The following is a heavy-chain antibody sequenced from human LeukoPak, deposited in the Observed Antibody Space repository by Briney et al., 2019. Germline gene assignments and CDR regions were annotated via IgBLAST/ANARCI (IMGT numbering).Heavy chain of an antibody. CDR1: GFTFSSYS. J-gene: IGHJ6*03. CDR3: ARSEEDIVATYYYYMDV. V-gene: IGHV3-21*01. CDR2: ISSSSSYI. Sequence: GGSLRLSCAASGFTFSSYSMNWVRQAPGKGLEWVSSISSSSSYIYYADSVKGRFTISRDNAKNSLYLQMNSLRAEDTAVYYCARSEEDIVATYYYYMDVWGKGTTVTVSS. D-gene: IGHD5-12*01.